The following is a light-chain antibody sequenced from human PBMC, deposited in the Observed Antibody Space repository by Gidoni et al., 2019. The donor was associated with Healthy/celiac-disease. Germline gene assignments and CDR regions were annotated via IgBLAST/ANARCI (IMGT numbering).Light chain of an antibody. CDR3: QQRSNWPPIT. Sequence: ASQSVSSYLAWYQQKPGQAPRLLIYDASNRATGIPARFSGSGSGTDFTLTISSLEPEDFAVYYCQQRSNWPPITFGQGTRLEIK. J-gene: IGKJ5*01. CDR2: DAS. V-gene: IGKV3-11*01. CDR1: QSVSSY.